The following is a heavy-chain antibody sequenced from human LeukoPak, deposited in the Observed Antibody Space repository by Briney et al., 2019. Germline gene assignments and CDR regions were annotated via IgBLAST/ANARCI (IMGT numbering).Heavy chain of an antibody. J-gene: IGHJ4*02. CDR2: IIPIVGIA. D-gene: IGHD5-24*01. Sequence: HGASVKVSCKASGYTFTGYYMHWVRQAPGQGLEWMGTIIPIVGIANYAQKFQGRVTITADKFTSTAYMELSSLRSEDTAVYYCARDGEMATIYFDYWGQGTLVTVSS. CDR3: ARDGEMATIYFDY. CDR1: GYTFTGYY. V-gene: IGHV1-69*04.